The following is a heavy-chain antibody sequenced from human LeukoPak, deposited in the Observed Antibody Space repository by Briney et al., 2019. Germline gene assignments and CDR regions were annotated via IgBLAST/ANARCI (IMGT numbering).Heavy chain of an antibody. V-gene: IGHV4-34*01. D-gene: IGHD6-19*01. J-gene: IGHJ4*02. Sequence: PSETLSLTCAVYGGSFSGYYWSWIRQPPGKGLEWIGEINHSGSTNYNPSLKSRVTISVDTSKNQFSLKLSSVAAADTAVYYCARVPVRGWLDYWGQGTLVTVSS. CDR3: ARVPVRGWLDY. CDR2: INHSGST. CDR1: GGSFSGYY.